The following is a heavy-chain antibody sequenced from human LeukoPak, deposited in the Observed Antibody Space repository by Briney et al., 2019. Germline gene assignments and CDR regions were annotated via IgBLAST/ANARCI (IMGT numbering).Heavy chain of an antibody. J-gene: IGHJ4*02. V-gene: IGHV3-30-3*01. D-gene: IGHD5-18*01. Sequence: GRSLRLSCAASGFTFSSYAMHWVRQAPGKGLEWVAVISYDGSNKYYADSVKGRFTISRDNSKNTLYLQMNSLRAEDTAVYYCARESGYSYGGGYFDYWGQGTLVTVSS. CDR1: GFTFSSYA. CDR3: ARESGYSYGGGYFDY. CDR2: ISYDGSNK.